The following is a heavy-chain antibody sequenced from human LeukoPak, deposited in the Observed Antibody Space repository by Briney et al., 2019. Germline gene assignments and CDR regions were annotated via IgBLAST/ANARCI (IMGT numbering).Heavy chain of an antibody. J-gene: IGHJ4*02. CDR3: ARDSWSLDY. CDR1: GFTFSSYG. Sequence: GGSLRLSCAASGFTFSSYGIHWVRQAPGKGLEWVAIISYDGSNKYYADSVKGRFTISRDNSKNTLYLQMNSLRAEDTAMYYCARDSWSLDYWGQGTLVTVSS. D-gene: IGHD6-13*01. V-gene: IGHV3-30*03. CDR2: ISYDGSNK.